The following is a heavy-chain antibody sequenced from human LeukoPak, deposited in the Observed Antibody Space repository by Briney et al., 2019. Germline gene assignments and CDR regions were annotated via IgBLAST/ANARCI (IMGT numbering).Heavy chain of an antibody. CDR2: IYTSGST. J-gene: IGHJ3*02. V-gene: IGHV4-4*07. CDR3: ARDPTIFGVVNTGDAFDI. CDR1: GGSISSYY. Sequence: SQTLSLTCTVSGGSISSYYWSWIRQPAGKGLEWIGRIYTSGSTNYNPSLKSRVTMSVDTSKNQFSLKLSSVTAADTAVYYCARDPTIFGVVNTGDAFDIWGQGTMVTVSS. D-gene: IGHD3-3*01.